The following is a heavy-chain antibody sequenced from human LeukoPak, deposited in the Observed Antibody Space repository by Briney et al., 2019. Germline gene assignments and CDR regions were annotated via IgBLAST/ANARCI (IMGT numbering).Heavy chain of an antibody. CDR1: GFSFSSYG. Sequence: PGGSLRLSCAASGFSFSSYGMSWVRPTPGKGLEWVSGISGSGGTTYYADSVKGRFTISRDNFKNTLYLQMNSLRVEDTAVYYCAKHYYDSSDYSVYYSDYWGRGTLVTVSS. CDR3: AKHYYDSSDYSVYYSDY. J-gene: IGHJ4*02. CDR2: ISGSGGTT. D-gene: IGHD3-22*01. V-gene: IGHV3-23*01.